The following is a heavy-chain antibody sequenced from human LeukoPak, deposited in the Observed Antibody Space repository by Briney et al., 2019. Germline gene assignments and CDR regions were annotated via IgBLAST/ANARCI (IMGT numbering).Heavy chain of an antibody. D-gene: IGHD3-10*01. V-gene: IGHV3-53*01. J-gene: IGHJ5*02. CDR2: IYSGGST. CDR1: GFAVSSNY. CDR3: AGNSMVRGVPNWFDP. Sequence: QTGGSLRLSYAASGFAVSSNYMSWVRQAPGKGLEWVSVIYSGGSTYYADSVKGRFTISRDNSKNTLYLQMNSLRAEDTAVYYCAGNSMVRGVPNWFDPWGQGTLVTVSS.